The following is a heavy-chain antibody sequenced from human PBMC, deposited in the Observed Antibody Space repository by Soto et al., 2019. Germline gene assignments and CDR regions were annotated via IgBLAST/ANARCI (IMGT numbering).Heavy chain of an antibody. D-gene: IGHD3-3*01. CDR1: GFTLTDFG. V-gene: IGHV3-23*01. CDR2: ISGSGDAT. Sequence: GGSLILSCAASGFTLTDFGISRARQAPGKGLEWVSVISGSGDATYYAASVKGRFTLSRDNSKNTLYLQMNSLTVADTAVYYCAKKVTIYAVDPADYWGQGTQVTVYS. J-gene: IGHJ4*02. CDR3: AKKVTIYAVDPADY.